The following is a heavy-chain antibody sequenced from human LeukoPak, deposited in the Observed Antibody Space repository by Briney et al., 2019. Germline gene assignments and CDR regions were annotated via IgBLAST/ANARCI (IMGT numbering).Heavy chain of an antibody. V-gene: IGHV3-33*01. CDR3: ARGPDDILTGYYIGVNYFDY. CDR2: IWYDGSNK. Sequence: PGKSLRLSCAASGFTFSSYGMHWVRQAPGKGLEWVAVIWYDGSNKYYADSVKGRFTISRDNSKNTLYLQMNSLRAEDTAVYYCARGPDDILTGYYIGVNYFDYWGQGTLVTVSS. D-gene: IGHD3-9*01. J-gene: IGHJ4*02. CDR1: GFTFSSYG.